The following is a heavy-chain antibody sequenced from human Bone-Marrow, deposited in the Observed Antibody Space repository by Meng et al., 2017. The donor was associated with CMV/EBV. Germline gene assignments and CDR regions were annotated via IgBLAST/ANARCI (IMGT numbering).Heavy chain of an antibody. V-gene: IGHV4-59*01. CDR3: ARGAEYSSSTSCYKTPFDY. J-gene: IGHJ4*02. Sequence: SETLSLTCTVSGGSISSYYWSWIRQPPGKGLEGIGYIYYSGSTNYDPSLKSRVTISVDTSKNQFSLKLSSVTAADTAVYYCARGAEYSSSTSCYKTPFDYWGQGTRVTFSS. CDR1: GGSISSYY. D-gene: IGHD2-2*02. CDR2: IYYSGST.